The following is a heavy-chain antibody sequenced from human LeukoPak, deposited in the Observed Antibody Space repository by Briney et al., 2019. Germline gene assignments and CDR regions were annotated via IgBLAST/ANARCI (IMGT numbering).Heavy chain of an antibody. D-gene: IGHD2-21*02. Sequence: PGGSLRLSCAASGFTFSSYSMNWVRQAPGKGLEWVSSISSSSSYIYYADSVKGRLTISRDNAKNSLYLQMNSLRAEDTAVYYCAREKVVTATGYFQRWGQGTLVTVSS. CDR1: GFTFSSYS. CDR2: ISSSSSYI. V-gene: IGHV3-21*01. J-gene: IGHJ1*01. CDR3: AREKVVTATGYFQR.